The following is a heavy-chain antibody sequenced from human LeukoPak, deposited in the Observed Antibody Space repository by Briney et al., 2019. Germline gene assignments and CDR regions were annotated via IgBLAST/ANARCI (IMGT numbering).Heavy chain of an antibody. CDR2: MNPNSGNT. D-gene: IGHD3-10*01. Sequence: ASVKVSCKASGYTFTSYDINWVRQAPGQGLEWMGWMNPNSGNTGYAQKFQGRVTMTRNTSISTAYMELSSLRSEDTAVYYCARGYGYVRLLWFGELLSPLDYWGQGTLVTVSS. V-gene: IGHV1-8*01. CDR3: ARGYGYVRLLWFGELLSPLDY. J-gene: IGHJ4*02. CDR1: GYTFTSYD.